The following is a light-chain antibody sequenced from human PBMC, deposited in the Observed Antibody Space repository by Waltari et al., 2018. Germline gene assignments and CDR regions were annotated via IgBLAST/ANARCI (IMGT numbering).Light chain of an antibody. Sequence: DIVMTQTPLSLPITHGEPASISCGSSQSHLHRNRNTYFHLYLQKPGQSPPLLIYWGSNRASGVPDRFSGSGSGTDFTLKISKVEAEDVGVYYCVQARAFPPYSFGQGTKVEIK. CDR3: VQARAFPPYS. J-gene: IGKJ2*03. V-gene: IGKV2-40*01. CDR2: WGS. CDR1: QSHLHRNRNTY.